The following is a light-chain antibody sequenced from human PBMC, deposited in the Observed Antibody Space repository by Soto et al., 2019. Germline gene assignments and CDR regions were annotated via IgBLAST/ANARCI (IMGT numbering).Light chain of an antibody. J-gene: IGLJ2*01. V-gene: IGLV1-47*01. CDR2: RNS. CDR1: SSNIGSNY. Sequence: QSVLTQPPSASGTPGQRVTISCSGSSSNIGSNYVYWYQQLPGTVPQLLIYRNSERPSGVPDRFSGSKSDTSASLAISGLRSADEADYYCAAWDDSLSGVVFGGGTKLTVL. CDR3: AAWDDSLSGVV.